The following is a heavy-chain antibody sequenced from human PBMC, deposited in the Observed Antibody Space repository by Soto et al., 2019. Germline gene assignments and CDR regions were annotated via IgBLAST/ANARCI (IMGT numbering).Heavy chain of an antibody. CDR1: GYTFNNYG. V-gene: IGHV1-18*01. CDR2: IGPYNGNT. CDR3: ARCYCSVGSCYTCWHFDL. J-gene: IGHJ2*01. D-gene: IGHD2-15*01. Sequence: QVQLVQSGAEVKKPGASVKVSCKASGYTFNNYGISWVRQAPGQGLEWMGWIGPYNGNTDHAQNFQGRFTMTTDTSTNKAYMELRSLRSDDTALYYCARCYCSVGSCYTCWHFDLWGRGTLVTVSS.